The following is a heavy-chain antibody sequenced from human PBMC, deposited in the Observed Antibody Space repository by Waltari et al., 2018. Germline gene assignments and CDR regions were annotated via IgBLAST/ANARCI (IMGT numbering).Heavy chain of an antibody. D-gene: IGHD3-10*01. CDR1: GFTFSRYG. CDR3: SNPEFVDSDY. J-gene: IGHJ4*02. Sequence: QVQLVQSGGGAVQPGGSLRLSCEASGFTFSRYGMHWVRQAPGKGRGWVAYVRSDGTKEYYADSVKGRFTISRDNSKNKLFLQMNSLRPEDTAVYYCSNPEFVDSDYWSLGLLVTVSS. V-gene: IGHV3-30*02. CDR2: VRSDGTKE.